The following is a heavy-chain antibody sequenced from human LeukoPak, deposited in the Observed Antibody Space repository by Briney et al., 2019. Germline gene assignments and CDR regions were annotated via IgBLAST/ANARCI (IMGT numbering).Heavy chain of an antibody. J-gene: IGHJ4*02. CDR3: AKGISNYYDSSPWAY. D-gene: IGHD3-22*01. CDR1: GFTFSSYN. Sequence: GGSLRLSCAASGFTFSSYNMNWVRQAPGKGLEWVSSISSSSNYIYYADSVKGRFTISRDNSKNTLYLQMNSLRAEDTAVYYCAKGISNYYDSSPWAYWGQGTLVTVSS. CDR2: ISSSSNYI. V-gene: IGHV3-21*04.